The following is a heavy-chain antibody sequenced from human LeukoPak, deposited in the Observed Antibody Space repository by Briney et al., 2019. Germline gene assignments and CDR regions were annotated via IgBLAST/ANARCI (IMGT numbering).Heavy chain of an antibody. J-gene: IGHJ5*02. Sequence: GGSLRLSCVTSGFTFNVYDMHWVRQAKGKGLEWVSAIGTLHDAYYPDSVKGRFTISRENARNSLYLQVNSLTAGDTAVYYCVRGCTYCNWKTWFDPWGQGTLVTVSS. CDR3: VRGCTYCNWKTWFDP. V-gene: IGHV3-13*01. D-gene: IGHD2/OR15-2a*01. CDR2: IGTLHDA. CDR1: GFTFNVYD.